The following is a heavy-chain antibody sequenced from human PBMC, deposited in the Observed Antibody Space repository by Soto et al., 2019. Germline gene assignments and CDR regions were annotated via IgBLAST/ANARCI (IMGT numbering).Heavy chain of an antibody. CDR3: ARHDYSNEHWFDT. V-gene: IGHV3-11*06. Sequence: LRLSCTASGFTFSDYYMSWIRQAPGKGLEWISYISSASDYSTYADSVKGRFTISRDNAKNSLYLQLNNVRPDDTALYFCARHDYSNEHWFDTWGLGTAVTVSS. D-gene: IGHD4-4*01. CDR1: GFTFSDYY. J-gene: IGHJ5*02. CDR2: ISSASDYS.